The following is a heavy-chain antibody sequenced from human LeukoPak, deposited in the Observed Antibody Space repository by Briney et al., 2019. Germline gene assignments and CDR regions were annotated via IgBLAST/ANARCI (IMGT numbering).Heavy chain of an antibody. V-gene: IGHV4-59*01. CDR1: GGSISTYY. CDR2: IYYSGST. D-gene: IGHD5-24*01. J-gene: IGHJ4*02. Sequence: SQTLSLTCTVSGGSISTYYWSWIRQPPGKGLEWIGYIYYSGSTNYNPSLKSRVTISVDTSKNQFSLKLSSVTAADTAVYYCARPAGYNYWYYFDYWGQGTPVTVSS. CDR3: ARPAGYNYWYYFDY.